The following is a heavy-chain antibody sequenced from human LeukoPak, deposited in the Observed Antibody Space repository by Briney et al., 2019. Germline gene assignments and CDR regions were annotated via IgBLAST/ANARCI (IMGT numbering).Heavy chain of an antibody. CDR3: ARQGLGYDC. CDR2: IYYSGST. V-gene: IGHV4-39*01. J-gene: IGHJ4*02. CDR1: GGSISSGSYY. D-gene: IGHD3/OR15-3a*01. Sequence: SETLSLTCTVSGGSISSGSYYWGWIRQPPGRGLEWIGSIYYSGSTYYNPSLKSRVTIPEDTPNNHFSLKQSSVTAAYTAVYYCARQGLGYDCWGQGTLVTVS.